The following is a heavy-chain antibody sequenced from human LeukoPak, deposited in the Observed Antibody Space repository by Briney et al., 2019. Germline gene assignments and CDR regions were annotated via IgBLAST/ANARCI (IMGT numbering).Heavy chain of an antibody. CDR3: ARDKSGSYFFSFDY. CDR2: ISSSSSTR. D-gene: IGHD1-26*01. V-gene: IGHV3-48*01. CDR1: GFTFSIYS. Sequence: GGSLRLSCAASGFTFSIYSMNWVRQAPGKGPDWVSYISSSSSTRYYAESVKGRLTISRDNAKNSLYLQMDSLRAEDTAVYYCARDKSGSYFFSFDYWGQGTLVTVSS. J-gene: IGHJ4*02.